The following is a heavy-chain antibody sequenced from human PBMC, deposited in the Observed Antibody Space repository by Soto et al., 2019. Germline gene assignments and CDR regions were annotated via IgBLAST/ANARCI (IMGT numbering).Heavy chain of an antibody. CDR3: ARRRACIGAGCCSSWFLS. D-gene: IGHD6-13*01. CDR1: GGSISSSNYY. J-gene: IGHJ5*01. V-gene: IGHV4-39*01. Sequence: SETLSLTCSVSGGSISSSNYYWGWIRQPPGKGLEWIGSISYSGNTYYSPSLKSRVTISVDTSKNQFSLDLSSVTATDTAVYFSARRRACIGAGCCSSWFLSRGQATL. CDR2: ISYSGNT.